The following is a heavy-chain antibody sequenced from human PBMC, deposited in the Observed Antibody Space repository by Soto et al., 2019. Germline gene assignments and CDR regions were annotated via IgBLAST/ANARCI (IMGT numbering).Heavy chain of an antibody. CDR1: GHSFTSYG. V-gene: IGHV1-18*04. CDR2: ITADNGNT. D-gene: IGHD3-3*01. CDR3: AIVILEWLPTSGIDF. Sequence: ASVKVSCKAYGHSFTSYGITWVRQAPGQGLEWLGWITADNGNTNYAQKFQGRATMTTATSTNTAFMELRSLTSDDTAVYYCAIVILEWLPTSGIDFWGQGSLVTVSS. J-gene: IGHJ4*02.